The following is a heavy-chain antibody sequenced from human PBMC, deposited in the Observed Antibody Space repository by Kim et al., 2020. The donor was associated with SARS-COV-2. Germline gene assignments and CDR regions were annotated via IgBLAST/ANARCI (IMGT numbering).Heavy chain of an antibody. J-gene: IGHJ4*01. CDR1: GFTFSSYG. CDR3: ARGRRGIAAAAYYFDC. V-gene: IGHV3-33*05. D-gene: IGHD6-13*01. Sequence: GGSLRLSCAASGFTFSSYGIHWVRQAPGKGLECVALISYDGNSKYYIDSVKGRFTISRDNSMNTLSLQMNSLRVEDTAVYYCARGRRGIAAAAYYFDCWG. CDR2: ISYDGNSK.